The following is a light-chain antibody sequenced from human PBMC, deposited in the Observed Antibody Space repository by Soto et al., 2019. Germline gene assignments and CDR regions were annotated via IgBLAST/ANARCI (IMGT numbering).Light chain of an antibody. Sequence: EIVLTQSPGTLSLSPGERVTLSCRASQSVSSTYLAWYQQKPGQAPRLLIYGASTRATGIPDRFSGSGSGTDFTLTISRLEPEDFAVYYCHQYGSSHLTFGGGTKVEIK. V-gene: IGKV3-20*01. CDR3: HQYGSSHLT. CDR1: QSVSSTY. J-gene: IGKJ4*01. CDR2: GAS.